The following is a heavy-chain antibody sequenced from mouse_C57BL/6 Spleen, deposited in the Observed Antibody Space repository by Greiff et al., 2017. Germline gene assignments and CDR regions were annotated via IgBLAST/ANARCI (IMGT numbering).Heavy chain of an antibody. D-gene: IGHD2-5*01. CDR1: GFTFSNYW. CDR3: TGASYSNYGWFAY. V-gene: IGHV6-3*01. J-gene: IGHJ3*01. Sequence: DVMLVESGGGLVQPGGSMKLSCVASGFTFSNYWMNWVRQSPEKGLEWVAQIRLKSDNYATHYAESVKGRFTISRDDSKSSVYLQMNNLRAEDTGIYYCTGASYSNYGWFAYWGQGTLVTVSA. CDR2: IRLKSDNYAT.